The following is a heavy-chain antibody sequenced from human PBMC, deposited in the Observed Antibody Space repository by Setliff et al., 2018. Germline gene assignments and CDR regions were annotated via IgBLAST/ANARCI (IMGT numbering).Heavy chain of an antibody. D-gene: IGHD2-2*01. CDR1: GGSFSGYY. Sequence: SQTLSLTWAVYGGSFSGYYWSWVRQPPGKGPEWLGEINHTGSTNYSPPPKSRVTISVDTSKNQSSLKLTAVTAADTAVYYCARGYCSSPSCFFSGWFDPWGQGTLVTVSS. J-gene: IGHJ5*02. V-gene: IGHV4-34*01. CDR3: ARGYCSSPSCFFSGWFDP. CDR2: INHTGST.